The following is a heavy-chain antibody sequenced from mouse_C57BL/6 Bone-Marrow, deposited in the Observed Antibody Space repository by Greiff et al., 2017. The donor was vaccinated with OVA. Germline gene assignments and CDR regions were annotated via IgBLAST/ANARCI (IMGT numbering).Heavy chain of an antibody. CDR3: TRWLLLDFDY. V-gene: IGHV14-4*01. J-gene: IGHJ2*01. CDR1: GFNIKDDY. Sequence: VQLQQSGAELVRPGASVKLSCTASGFNIKDDYMHWVKQRPEQGLEWIGWIDPENGDTEYASKFQGKATITADTSSNTAYLQLSSLTSEDTAVYYCTRWLLLDFDYWGQGTTLTVSS. D-gene: IGHD2-3*01. CDR2: IDPENGDT.